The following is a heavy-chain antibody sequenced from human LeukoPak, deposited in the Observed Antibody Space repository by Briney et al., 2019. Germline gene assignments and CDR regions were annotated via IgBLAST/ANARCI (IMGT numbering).Heavy chain of an antibody. CDR3: ARQWTYSSGWYDGTFDY. V-gene: IGHV3-23*01. CDR1: GFTFSSYA. CDR2: ISGSGGST. J-gene: IGHJ4*02. D-gene: IGHD6-19*01. Sequence: PGGSLRLSCAASGFTFSSYAMSWVRQAPGKGLEWVSAISGSGGSTYYADSVKGRITISRDNSKNTLYLQMGNLRAEDMAMYYCARQWTYSSGWYDGTFDYWGQGTLVTVSS.